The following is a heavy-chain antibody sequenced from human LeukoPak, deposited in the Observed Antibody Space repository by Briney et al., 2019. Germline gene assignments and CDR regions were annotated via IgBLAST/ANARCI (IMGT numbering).Heavy chain of an antibody. D-gene: IGHD5-18*01. V-gene: IGHV1-2*02. CDR2: INPNSGGT. CDR1: GYTFTSYG. J-gene: IGHJ6*02. CDR3: ARGAVDTAMVYYYGMDV. Sequence: ASVKVSCKASGYTFTSYGISWVRQAPGQGLEWMGWINPNSGGTNYAQKFQGRVTMTRDTSISTAYMELSRLRSDDTAVYYCARGAVDTAMVYYYGMDVWGQGTTVTVSS.